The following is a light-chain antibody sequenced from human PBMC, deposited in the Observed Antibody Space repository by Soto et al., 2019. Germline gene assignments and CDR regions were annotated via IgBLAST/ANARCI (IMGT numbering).Light chain of an antibody. Sequence: QSVLTQPPSASGTPGQSVTISCSGSSSNIGSNTVNWYQQLSGAAPKLLIHNNDQRPSGVPDRFSGSKSDTSASLAISGLQSADEADYYCAAWDDSLTGVLFGGGTKVTVL. CDR2: NND. J-gene: IGLJ3*02. V-gene: IGLV1-44*01. CDR1: SSNIGSNT. CDR3: AAWDDSLTGVL.